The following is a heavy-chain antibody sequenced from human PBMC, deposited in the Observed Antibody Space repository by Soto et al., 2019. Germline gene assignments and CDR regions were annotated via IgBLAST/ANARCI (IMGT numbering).Heavy chain of an antibody. CDR2: INTDGSST. Sequence: VQLVESGGGLVQPGGSLRLSCAASGFTFSSYWMHWVRQAPGTGLVWVSRINTDGSSTTYADSVKGRFTISRDNANAKDTLYLQMNSLSAEDTAVYYCARSVGRDYYYMDVWGKGTTVTVSS. V-gene: IGHV3-74*01. J-gene: IGHJ6*03. CDR1: GFTFSSYW. CDR3: ARSVGRDYYYMDV. D-gene: IGHD1-26*01.